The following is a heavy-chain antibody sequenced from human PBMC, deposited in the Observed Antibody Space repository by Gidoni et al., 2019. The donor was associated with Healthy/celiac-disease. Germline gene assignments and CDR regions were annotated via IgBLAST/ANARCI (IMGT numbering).Heavy chain of an antibody. J-gene: IGHJ3*02. Sequence: QVQLVQSGAEGKKPRSSVEVSWKASGGTFSSYTISWVRQAPGQGLEWMGRIIPILGLANYAQKFQGRVTITADKSTSTAYMELSSLRSEDTAVSYCASAIQDPQGAFDIWGQGTMVTVSS. CDR2: IIPILGLA. V-gene: IGHV1-69*02. D-gene: IGHD2-2*01. CDR3: ASAIQDPQGAFDI. CDR1: GGTFSSYT.